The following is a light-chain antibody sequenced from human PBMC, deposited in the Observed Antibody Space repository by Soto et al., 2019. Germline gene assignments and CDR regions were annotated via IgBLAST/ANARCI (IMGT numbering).Light chain of an antibody. CDR2: LGS. CDR1: QSLLHSNGYNY. J-gene: IGKJ4*01. V-gene: IGKV2-28*01. CDR3: MQALQTPT. Sequence: DLVMTQSPLSLPVTPGEPASISCRSSQSLLHSNGYNYLDWYLQKPGQSPQILIYLGSHRASGVPDRFSGRGSGTDFTLKISRVEAEDVGVYYCMQALQTPTFGGGTRVEIK.